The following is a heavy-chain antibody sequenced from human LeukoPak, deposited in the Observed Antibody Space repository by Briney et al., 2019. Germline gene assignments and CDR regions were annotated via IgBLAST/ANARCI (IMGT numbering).Heavy chain of an antibody. J-gene: IGHJ4*02. V-gene: IGHV3-30*02. CDR2: IRYDGSNK. Sequence: PGGSLRLSCVASGFTFSSYGMHWVRQAPGKGLEWVAFIRYDGSNKYYADSVKGRFTISRDNSKNTLYLQMNSLRAEDTAVYYCAKVRWGSDNALDSWGQGTLVTGSS. D-gene: IGHD3-16*01. CDR3: AKVRWGSDNALDS. CDR1: GFTFSSYG.